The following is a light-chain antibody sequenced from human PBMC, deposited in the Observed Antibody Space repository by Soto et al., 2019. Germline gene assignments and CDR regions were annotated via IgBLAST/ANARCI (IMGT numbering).Light chain of an antibody. CDR3: QQYNNWPPYT. V-gene: IGKV3-15*01. CDR1: QSVSSN. Sequence: EIVMTQSPVTLSVSPGERATLSCRASQSVSSNLAWYQQKPGQAPRLLMYGASIRATGIPARFSGSGSGTDFTRTISSLQSQDFAIYYCQQYNNWPPYTFGQGTKLEIK. J-gene: IGKJ2*01. CDR2: GAS.